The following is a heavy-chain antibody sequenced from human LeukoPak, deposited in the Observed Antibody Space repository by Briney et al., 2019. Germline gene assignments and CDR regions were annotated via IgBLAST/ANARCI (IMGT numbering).Heavy chain of an antibody. V-gene: IGHV3-30*02. CDR3: AKNGGYSGYAIDY. CDR2: IRYDGSNK. Sequence: PGGSLRLSCAASGFTFSSYGMHWVRQAPGKGLEWVAFIRYDGSNKYYADSVKGRFTISRDNAKNSVYLQMNSLRAEDTAVYYCAKNGGYSGYAIDYWGQGTLVTVSS. CDR1: GFTFSSYG. D-gene: IGHD5-12*01. J-gene: IGHJ4*02.